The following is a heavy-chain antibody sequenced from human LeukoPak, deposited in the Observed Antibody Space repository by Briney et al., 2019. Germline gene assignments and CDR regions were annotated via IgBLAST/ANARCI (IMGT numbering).Heavy chain of an antibody. CDR1: GGSISSSNW. CDR2: IYHSGST. D-gene: IGHD3-3*01. CDR3: ASRLLSGWFNYYYGMDV. Sequence: PSETLSLTCAVSGGSISSSNWWSWVRQPPGKGLEWIGEIYHSGSTNYNPPLKSRVTISVDKSKNQFSLKLSSVTAADTAVYYCASRLLSGWFNYYYGMDVWGQGTTVTVSS. J-gene: IGHJ6*02. V-gene: IGHV4-4*02.